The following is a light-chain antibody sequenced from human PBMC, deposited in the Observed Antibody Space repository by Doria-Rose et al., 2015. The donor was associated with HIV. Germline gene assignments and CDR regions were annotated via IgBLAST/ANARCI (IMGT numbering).Light chain of an antibody. CDR1: QTVSTY. CDR3: QQTYSSPKWT. Sequence: DIQMTQSPSSLSASIGDRVTITCRASQTVSTYLNWFQQEPGKAPKLLIYAASRLQSGVPSRFSGSGSGTDFTLTSSGLQPGDFATYDCQQTYSSPKWTGGQGNKGEMK. J-gene: IGKJ1*01. V-gene: IGKV1-39*01. CDR2: AAS.